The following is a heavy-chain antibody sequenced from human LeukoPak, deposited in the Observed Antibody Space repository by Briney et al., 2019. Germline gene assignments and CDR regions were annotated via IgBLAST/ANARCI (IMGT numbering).Heavy chain of an antibody. CDR2: IYISGST. Sequence: SETLSLTCTVSGPSISSYYWSWIRQPAGKGMEWIGRIYISGSTNHNPSLKSRVNMSVDTSKNQFSLKLSSVTAADTAVYYCARFGKEDSSGWYPPNLAAALYYFDYWGQGTLVTVSS. D-gene: IGHD6-19*01. CDR1: GPSISSYY. J-gene: IGHJ4*02. CDR3: ARFGKEDSSGWYPPNLAAALYYFDY. V-gene: IGHV4-4*07.